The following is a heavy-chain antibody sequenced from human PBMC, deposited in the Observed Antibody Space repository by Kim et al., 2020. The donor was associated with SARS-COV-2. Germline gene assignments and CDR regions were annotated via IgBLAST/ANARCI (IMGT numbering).Heavy chain of an antibody. CDR3: ARESKGWELPGEHHYYYYYGMDV. D-gene: IGHD1-26*01. CDR1: GFTFSSYE. V-gene: IGHV3-48*03. J-gene: IGHJ6*01. Sequence: GGSLRLSCAASGFTFSSYEMNWVRQAPGKGLEWVSYISSSGSTIYYADSVKGRFTISRDNAKNSLYLQMNSLRAEDTAVYYCARESKGWELPGEHHYYYYYGMDVWGQGTTVTVSS. CDR2: ISSSGSTI.